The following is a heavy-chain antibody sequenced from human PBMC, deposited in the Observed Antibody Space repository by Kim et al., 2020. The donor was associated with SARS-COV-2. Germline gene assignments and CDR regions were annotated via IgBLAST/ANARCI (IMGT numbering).Heavy chain of an antibody. J-gene: IGHJ4*02. CDR2: ISYDGSNK. CDR1: GFTFSSYA. D-gene: IGHD3-3*01. V-gene: IGHV3-30-3*01. Sequence: GGSLRLSCAASGFTFSSYAMHWVRQAPGKGLEWVAVISYDGSNKYYADSVKGRFTISRDNSKNTLYLQMNSLRAEDTAVYYCARGRSGHYFDYWGQGTLVTVSS. CDR3: ARGRSGHYFDY.